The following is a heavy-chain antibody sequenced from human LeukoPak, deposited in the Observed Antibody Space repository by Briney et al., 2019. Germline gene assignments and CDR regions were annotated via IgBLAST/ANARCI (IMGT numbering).Heavy chain of an antibody. CDR2: ISYDGSNK. J-gene: IGHJ3*02. V-gene: IGHV3-30*18. Sequence: GGSLRLSCAASGFTFSSYGMHWVRQAPGKGLEWVAVISYDGSNKYYADSVKGRFTISRDNSKNTLYLQMNSLRAGDTAVYYCAKSKWLLDAFDIWGQGTMVTVSS. CDR3: AKSKWLLDAFDI. D-gene: IGHD6-19*01. CDR1: GFTFSSYG.